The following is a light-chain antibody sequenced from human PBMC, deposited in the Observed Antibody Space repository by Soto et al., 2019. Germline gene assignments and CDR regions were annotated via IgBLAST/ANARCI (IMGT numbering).Light chain of an antibody. J-gene: IGKJ4*01. CDR3: QQYNNWPLT. Sequence: EMVLTQAPATLSLSPGDRATLSCRASQDVGGYLSWFQQKPGQAPRLLIYDASIRATGIPARFSGSGSGTEFTLTISSLQSEDFAVYYCQQYNNWPLTFGGGTKVDIK. CDR2: DAS. V-gene: IGKV3D-15*01. CDR1: QDVGGY.